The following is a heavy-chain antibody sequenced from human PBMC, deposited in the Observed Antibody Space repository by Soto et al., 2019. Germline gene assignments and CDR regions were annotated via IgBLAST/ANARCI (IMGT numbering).Heavy chain of an antibody. Sequence: PGGSLRLSCAASGFTFSSYGMHWVRQAPGKGLEWVAVISYDGSNKYYADSVKGRFTISRDNSKNTLYLQMNSLRAEDTAVYYCAKDGPAAILPGYYFDYWGQGTLVTVSS. D-gene: IGHD2-2*01. V-gene: IGHV3-30*18. J-gene: IGHJ4*02. CDR3: AKDGPAAILPGYYFDY. CDR2: ISYDGSNK. CDR1: GFTFSSYG.